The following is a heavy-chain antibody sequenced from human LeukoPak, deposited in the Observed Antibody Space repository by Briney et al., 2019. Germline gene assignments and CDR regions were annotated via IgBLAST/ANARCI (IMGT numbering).Heavy chain of an antibody. J-gene: IGHJ5*02. Sequence: PRGSLRLSCAASGFTFTSNCMSWGRHPPGEGLEWVSAIIGSVGNTYYADSVKGRFTISRDNSKNTLYLQMNSLKAEDTAVYYCAKVLRYSLGDQSGGGFDPWGQGTLVTVSS. CDR1: GFTFTSNC. CDR3: AKVLRYSLGDQSGGGFDP. V-gene: IGHV3-23*01. D-gene: IGHD3-9*01. CDR2: IIGSVGNT.